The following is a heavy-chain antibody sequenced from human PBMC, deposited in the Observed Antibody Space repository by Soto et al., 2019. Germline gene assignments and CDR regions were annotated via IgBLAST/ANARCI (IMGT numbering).Heavy chain of an antibody. J-gene: IGHJ5*02. CDR2: ITDTGGDS. CDR3: ARDLKGIQHGFDP. Sequence: EVQLLVSGGDLVQPGGSLRLSCVASGFTFGSRAMSWVRQAPGEGLEWVSTITDTGGDSKSADSVRGRFAISRDNSKNTLYLQMNSLRAEDTAVYYCARDLKGIQHGFDPWGQGTLVTVSS. V-gene: IGHV3-23*01. CDR1: GFTFGSRA. D-gene: IGHD5-18*01.